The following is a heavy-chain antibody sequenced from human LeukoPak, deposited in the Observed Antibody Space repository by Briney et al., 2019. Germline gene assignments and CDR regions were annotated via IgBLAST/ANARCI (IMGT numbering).Heavy chain of an antibody. D-gene: IGHD1-14*01. V-gene: IGHV3-74*01. J-gene: IGHJ4*02. CDR3: ITDLG. CDR1: GFAFTSYW. Sequence: GGSLRLSCATSGFAFTSYWMHWVRQVAGKGLVWLARVDHGGSGTNYADSVKGRFTISRDNAKSTVYLQMNSLRVEDTAVYYCITDLGWGQGTLVTVSS. CDR2: VDHGGSGT.